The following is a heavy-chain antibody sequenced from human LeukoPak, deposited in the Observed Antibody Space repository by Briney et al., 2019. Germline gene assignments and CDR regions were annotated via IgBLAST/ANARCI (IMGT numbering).Heavy chain of an antibody. CDR1: GFTFSSYG. V-gene: IGHV3-23*01. D-gene: IGHD3-9*01. J-gene: IGHJ3*02. Sequence: GGTLRLSCAASGFTFSSYGMSWVRQAPGKGLEWVSALNGGGGNIKYADSVKGRFTISRDNSKNTLYLQMNSLRPEDTAVYYCARVCYDILTGHDDAFDIWGQGTMVTVSS. CDR2: LNGGGGNI. CDR3: ARVCYDILTGHDDAFDI.